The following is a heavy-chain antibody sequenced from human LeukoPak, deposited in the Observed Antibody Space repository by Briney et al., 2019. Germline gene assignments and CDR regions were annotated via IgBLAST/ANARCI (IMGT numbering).Heavy chain of an antibody. CDR3: ARGGSYYYPYYMDV. J-gene: IGHJ6*03. Sequence: EASVKVSCKASGYSFTNFGISWVRQAPGQGLEWVGWVSGYNGKTNYAQKVQGRVTMTTDTSTTTAYMELRSLRSDDTAVYCCARGGSYYYPYYMDVWGKGTTVTVSS. CDR2: VSGYNGKT. V-gene: IGHV1-18*01. D-gene: IGHD3-16*01. CDR1: GYSFTNFG.